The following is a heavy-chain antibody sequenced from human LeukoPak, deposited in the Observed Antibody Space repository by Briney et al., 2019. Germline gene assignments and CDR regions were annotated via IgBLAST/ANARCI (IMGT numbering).Heavy chain of an antibody. J-gene: IGHJ4*02. D-gene: IGHD3-22*01. V-gene: IGHV4-39*07. Sequence: SETLSLTCTVSGGSISSSSYYWGWIRQPPGKGVEWSGSIYYSGSTYYNPSLKSRVTISVDTSKNQLSLKLSSVTAADTAVYLCARSGGLWLLTYYFDYWGQGTLVTVSS. CDR2: IYYSGST. CDR1: GGSISSSSYY. CDR3: ARSGGLWLLTYYFDY.